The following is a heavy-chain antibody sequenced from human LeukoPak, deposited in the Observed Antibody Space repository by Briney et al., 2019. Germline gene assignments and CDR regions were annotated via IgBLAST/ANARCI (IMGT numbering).Heavy chain of an antibody. J-gene: IGHJ4*02. CDR1: GFTFSSYG. CDR3: AALIIGRPFDY. CDR2: IDSSGSTI. Sequence: GGSLRLSCAASGFTFSSYGMNWVRQAPGKGLEWVSYIDSSGSTIHYADSVKGRFTISRDNAKNSLYLQMNNLRAEDTAVYYCAALIIGRPFDYWGQGTLVIVSS. V-gene: IGHV3-48*03. D-gene: IGHD1-26*01.